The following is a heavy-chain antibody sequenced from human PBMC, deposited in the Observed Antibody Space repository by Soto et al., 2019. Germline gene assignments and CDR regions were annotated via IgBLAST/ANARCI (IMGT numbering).Heavy chain of an antibody. CDR3: VKPPVITASYYYYDMDV. CDR2: ISGSSSYI. Sequence: PGGSLRLSCAASGFTFSDSYMIWIRQAPGKGLEWVSYISGSSSYINYADSVKGRFTISRDNSKNTVFLQMNSLRDEDTAVYYCVKPPVITASYYYYDMDVWGQGTTVTVSS. J-gene: IGHJ6*02. D-gene: IGHD4-4*01. CDR1: GFTFSDSY. V-gene: IGHV3-11*03.